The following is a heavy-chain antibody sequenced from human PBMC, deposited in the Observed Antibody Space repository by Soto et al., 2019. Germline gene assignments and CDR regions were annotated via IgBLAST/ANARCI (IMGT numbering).Heavy chain of an antibody. Sequence: QVQLVQSGAEVKKPGASVKVSCKASGYTFTGYYMHWVRQAPGQGLEWMGWINPNSGGTNYAQKFQGWVTMTRDTSISTAYMELSRLRSDATAVYYCARDQAGRAAAGTLYYYYYGMDVWGQGTTVTVSS. CDR2: INPNSGGT. J-gene: IGHJ6*02. V-gene: IGHV1-2*04. CDR3: ARDQAGRAAAGTLYYYYYGMDV. CDR1: GYTFTGYY. D-gene: IGHD6-13*01.